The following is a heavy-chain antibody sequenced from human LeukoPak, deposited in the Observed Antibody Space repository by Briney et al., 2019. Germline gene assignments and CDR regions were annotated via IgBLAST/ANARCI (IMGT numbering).Heavy chain of an antibody. J-gene: IGHJ3*02. D-gene: IGHD3-16*01. CDR2: ISWNSGSI. CDR1: GFTFDDYA. Sequence: GGSLRLSCAASGFTFDDYAMHWVRQAPGKGLEWVSGISWNSGSIGYADSVKGRFAISRDNSKNTLYLQMNSLRAEDTAVYYCARDGGFAHNAFDIWGQGTMVTVSS. V-gene: IGHV3-9*01. CDR3: ARDGGFAHNAFDI.